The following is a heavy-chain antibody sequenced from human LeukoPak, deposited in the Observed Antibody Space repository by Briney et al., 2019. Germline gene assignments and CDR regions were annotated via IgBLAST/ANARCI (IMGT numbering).Heavy chain of an antibody. CDR3: VTEFWYRFDY. V-gene: IGHV3-7*01. D-gene: IGHD3-3*01. J-gene: IGHJ4*02. CDR1: GFNFRGYN. Sequence: GGSLRLSCITSGFNFRGYNMAWVRQAPGKGLEWLATTTRDGSGKEYVDSVRGRSTISRDNAKNSIYLQMNTLSAEDTAVYFCVTEFWYRFDYWGQGLLVTVSS. CDR2: TTRDGSGK.